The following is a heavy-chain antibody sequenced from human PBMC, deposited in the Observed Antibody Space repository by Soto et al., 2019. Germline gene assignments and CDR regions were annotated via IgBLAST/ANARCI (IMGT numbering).Heavy chain of an antibody. Sequence: GGSLRLSCAASGVTFINNAMTWVRQAPEMGLDWVSVISDSGGNTYYADSVKGRFTISRDNSKNTLYLQMNSLRAEDTAVYYCAKSTSGSGWFGAFDIWGQGTMVTVSS. CDR3: AKSTSGSGWFGAFDI. J-gene: IGHJ3*02. CDR2: ISDSGGNT. V-gene: IGHV3-23*01. D-gene: IGHD6-19*01. CDR1: GVTFINNA.